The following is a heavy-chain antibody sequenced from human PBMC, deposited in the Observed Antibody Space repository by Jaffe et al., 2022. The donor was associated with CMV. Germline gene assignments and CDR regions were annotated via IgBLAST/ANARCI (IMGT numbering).Heavy chain of an antibody. D-gene: IGHD6-13*01. CDR3: AREGRAAAGRYYYYYGMDV. J-gene: IGHJ6*02. CDR2: IYYSGST. CDR1: GGSISSYY. V-gene: IGHV4-59*01. Sequence: QVQLQESGPGLVKPSETLSLTCTVSGGSISSYYWSWIRQPPGKGLEWIGYIYYSGSTNYNPSLKSRVTISVDTSKNQFSLKLSSVTAADTAVYYCAREGRAAAGRYYYYYGMDVWGQGTTVTVSS.